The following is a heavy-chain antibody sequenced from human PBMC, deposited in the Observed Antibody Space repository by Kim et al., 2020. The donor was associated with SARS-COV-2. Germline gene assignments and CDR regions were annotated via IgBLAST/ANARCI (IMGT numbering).Heavy chain of an antibody. CDR3: AKAPYSSSWYDYYYYYGMDV. D-gene: IGHD6-13*01. Sequence: GGSLRLSCASSGFTFDDYAMHWVRQAPGKGLEWVSLISGDGGSTYYADSVKGRFTISRDNSKNSLYLQMNSLRTEDTALYYCAKAPYSSSWYDYYYYYGMDVWGQGTTVTVSS. V-gene: IGHV3-43*02. CDR2: ISGDGGST. CDR1: GFTFDDYA. J-gene: IGHJ6*02.